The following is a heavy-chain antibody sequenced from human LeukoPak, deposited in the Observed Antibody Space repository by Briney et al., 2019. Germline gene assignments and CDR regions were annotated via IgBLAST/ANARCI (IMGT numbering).Heavy chain of an antibody. CDR2: IDHSRST. J-gene: IGHJ4*02. CDR3: ARGNSGPGY. CDR1: GGSFSGYY. D-gene: IGHD1-26*01. V-gene: IGHV4-34*01. Sequence: PSETLSLTCAVYGGSFSGYYWSWIRQPPGKGLEWIGEIDHSRSTNYNPSLKSRVTISVDTSKNQFSLKLSSVTAADTAVYYCARGNSGPGYWGQGTLVTVSS.